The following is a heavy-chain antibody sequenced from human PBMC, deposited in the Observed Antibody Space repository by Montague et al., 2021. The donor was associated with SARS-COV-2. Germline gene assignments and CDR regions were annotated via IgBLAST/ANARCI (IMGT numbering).Heavy chain of an antibody. CDR3: ARLGDGVVPSPILGVGPYYSYYYMDV. D-gene: IGHD3-10*01. J-gene: IGHJ6*03. Sequence: SETLSLTCAVHGGSFSTYSWKWIRQPPGKGPEWIGEIHHGGSTNYNPSLKSRVTISADTSKNQFSLKLTSVAAADTAVYYCARLGDGVVPSPILGVGPYYSYYYMDVWGKGTTVTVSS. V-gene: IGHV4-34*01. CDR2: IHHGGST. CDR1: GGSFSTYS.